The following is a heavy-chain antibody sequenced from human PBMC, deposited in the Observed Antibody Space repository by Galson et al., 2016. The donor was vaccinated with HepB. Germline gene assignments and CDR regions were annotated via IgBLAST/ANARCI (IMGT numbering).Heavy chain of an antibody. V-gene: IGHV3-23*01. J-gene: IGHJ6*02. CDR1: GFTFNSYA. CDR2: ISGSGGST. D-gene: IGHD2-2*01. CDR3: AKGGVPAVYYYYYGTDV. Sequence: SLRLSCAVSGFTFNSYAMTWVRQAPGKGLEWVSGISGSGGSTYYADSVKGRFTISRDNSKNTLYLQMNSLRAEDTAVYYCAKGGVPAVYYYYYGTDVWGQGTTVTVSS.